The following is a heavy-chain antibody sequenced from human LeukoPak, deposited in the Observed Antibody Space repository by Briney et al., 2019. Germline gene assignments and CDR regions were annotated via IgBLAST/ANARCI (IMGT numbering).Heavy chain of an antibody. CDR2: ISSSSSYI. V-gene: IGHV3-21*01. D-gene: IGHD2-15*01. CDR3: AREAGSYCSGGSCYRGAFDI. CDR1: GFTFSSYS. J-gene: IGHJ3*02. Sequence: GGSLRLSCAASGFTFSSYSMNWVRQAPGKGLKWVSSISSSSSYIYYADSVKGRFTISRDNAKNSLYLQMNSLRAEDTAVYYCAREAGSYCSGGSCYRGAFDIWGQGTMVTVSS.